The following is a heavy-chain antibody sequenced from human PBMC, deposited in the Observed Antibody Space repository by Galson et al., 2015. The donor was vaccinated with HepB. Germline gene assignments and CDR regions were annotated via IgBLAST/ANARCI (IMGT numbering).Heavy chain of an antibody. V-gene: IGHV4-39*01. CDR2: IYYSGST. D-gene: IGHD2-15*01. Sequence: LSLTCTVSGGSISSSSYYWGWIRQPPGKGLEWIGSIYYSGSTYYNPSLKSRVTISVDTSKSQFSLKLSSVTAADTAVYYCASPWGPGGPSTVWGQGTLVTVSS. CDR1: GGSISSSSYY. CDR3: ASPWGPGGPSTV. J-gene: IGHJ4*02.